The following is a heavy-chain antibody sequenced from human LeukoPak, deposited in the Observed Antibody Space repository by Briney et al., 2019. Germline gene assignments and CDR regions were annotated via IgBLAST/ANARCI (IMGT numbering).Heavy chain of an antibody. CDR1: GGSISSSSYY. CDR2: IYYSGST. CDR3: ASGDYDSSGYPDAFDI. Sequence: PSETLSLTCTVSGGSISSSSYYWGWIPHPPGKGLEWIGSIYYSGSTYYNPSLKSRVTISVDTSKNQFSLKLSSVTAADTAVYYCASGDYDSSGYPDAFDIWGQGTMVTVSS. J-gene: IGHJ3*02. D-gene: IGHD3-22*01. V-gene: IGHV4-39*01.